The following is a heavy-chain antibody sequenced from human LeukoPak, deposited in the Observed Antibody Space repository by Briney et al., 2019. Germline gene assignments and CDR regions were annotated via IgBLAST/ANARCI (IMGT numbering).Heavy chain of an antibody. V-gene: IGHV4-59*01. CDR1: GGSISSYY. CDR2: IYYSGST. Sequence: SETLSLTCTVSGGSISSYYWSWIRQPPGKGLEWIGYIYYSGSTNYNPSLKSRVTISVDTSKNQFSLKLSSVTAADTAVYYCARSFGVVGHFDYWGQGTLVTVSS. CDR3: ARSFGVVGHFDY. D-gene: IGHD3-3*01. J-gene: IGHJ4*02.